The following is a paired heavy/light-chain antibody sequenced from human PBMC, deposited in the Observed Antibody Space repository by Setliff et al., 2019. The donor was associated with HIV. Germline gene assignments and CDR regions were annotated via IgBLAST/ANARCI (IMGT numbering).Heavy chain of an antibody. V-gene: IGHV3-30*02. D-gene: IGHD3-22*01. CDR1: GFTFSRYG. CDR3: AGYYYDSSGYYHEAFDI. Sequence: QVQLVESGGGVVQPGGSLRLSCAASGFTFSRYGMHWVRQAPGKGLEWVAFIRYDANNKYYTDSVKGRFTISRDNSRNTLYLQMNSLRAEDTAVYYCAGYYYDSSGYYHEAFDIWGQGTMVTVSS. J-gene: IGHJ3*02. CDR2: IRYDANNK.
Light chain of an antibody. CDR1: SSDIGTYNY. J-gene: IGLJ3*02. CDR3: SSYTSSSWV. V-gene: IGLV2-14*01. Sequence: QSALTQPASVSGSPGQSITISCTGTSSDIGTYNYVSWYQQHPGKAPKLMIYDVSNRPSGVSNRFSGSKSGNTASLTISGLQAEDEADYYCSSYTSSSWVFGGGTKLTVL. CDR2: DVS.